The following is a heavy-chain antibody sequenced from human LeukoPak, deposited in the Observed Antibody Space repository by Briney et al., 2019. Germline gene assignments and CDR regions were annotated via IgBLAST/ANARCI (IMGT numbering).Heavy chain of an antibody. J-gene: IGHJ4*02. V-gene: IGHV3-30-3*01. D-gene: IGHD5-18*01. CDR1: GFTFSSYA. CDR2: ISYDGSNK. CDR3: ARSLYSYGYGPFEY. Sequence: PGRSLRLSCAASGFTFSSYAMHWVRQAPGKGLEWVAVISYDGSNKYYADSVKGRFTISRDNSKNTLYLQMNSLRAEDTAVYYCARSLYSYGYGPFEYGGQETLVSLS.